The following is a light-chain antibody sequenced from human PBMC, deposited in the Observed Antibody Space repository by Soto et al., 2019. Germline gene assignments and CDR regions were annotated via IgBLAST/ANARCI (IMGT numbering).Light chain of an antibody. CDR3: QQYYNSPLT. J-gene: IGKJ4*01. V-gene: IGKV3-20*01. CDR2: GAS. Sequence: EIVLTQSPGTLSLSPGERATLSCRAIQSVSSSFLAWYQQKPCQAPRLLIYGASRRATGIPDRFSGSGSGTDFTHTISRLEAEEFAVYYRQQYYNSPLTFGGGNKVAIK. CDR1: QSVSSSF.